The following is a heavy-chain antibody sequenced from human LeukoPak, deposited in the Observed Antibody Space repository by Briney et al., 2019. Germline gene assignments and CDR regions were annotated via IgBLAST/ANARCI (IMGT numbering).Heavy chain of an antibody. D-gene: IGHD3-9*01. Sequence: GGSLTLSCAASGFTFSSYAMSWVRQAPRKGPEWVSGISPSGGGAYYADSVKGRFTISRDTSKNTLYLQMDSLRAEDTAIYYCAKDRPLRYFGGAIDYWGQGTLVTVSS. CDR1: GFTFSSYA. J-gene: IGHJ4*02. CDR3: AKDRPLRYFGGAIDY. CDR2: ISPSGGGA. V-gene: IGHV3-23*01.